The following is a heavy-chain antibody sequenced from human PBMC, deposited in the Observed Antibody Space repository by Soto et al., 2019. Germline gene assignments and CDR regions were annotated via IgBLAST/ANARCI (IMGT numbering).Heavy chain of an antibody. J-gene: IGHJ3*02. Sequence: ASVKVSCKASGGTFSSYAISWVRQAPGQGLEWMGGIIPIFGTANYAQKFQGRVTITADESTSTAYMELSSLRSEDTAVYYCARENDILTGYAFDICGQGTMVTVSS. CDR1: GGTFSSYA. V-gene: IGHV1-69*13. D-gene: IGHD3-9*01. CDR3: ARENDILTGYAFDI. CDR2: IIPIFGTA.